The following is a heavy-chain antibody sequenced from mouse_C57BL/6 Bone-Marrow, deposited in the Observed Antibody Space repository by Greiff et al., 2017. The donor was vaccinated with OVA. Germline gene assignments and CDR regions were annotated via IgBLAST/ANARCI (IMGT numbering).Heavy chain of an antibody. CDR1: GYAFTNYL. Sequence: QVQLKESGPELVRPGTSVKVSCKASGYAFTNYLIEWVKQRPGQGLEWIGVINPGSGGTNYNEKFKGKATLTADKSSSTAYMQLSSLTSEDSAVYFCARSLTYAMDYWGQGTSVTVSS. CDR3: ARSLTYAMDY. CDR2: INPGSGGT. J-gene: IGHJ4*01. V-gene: IGHV1-54*01.